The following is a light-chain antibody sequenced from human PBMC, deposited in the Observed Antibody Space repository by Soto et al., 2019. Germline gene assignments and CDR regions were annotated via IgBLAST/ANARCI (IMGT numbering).Light chain of an antibody. CDR2: DAS. Sequence: ELVLPQSPATLSLSPGARATLSCRASQSVSSYLAWYQQKPGQAPRLLIYDASNRATGIPARFSGSGSGRDFTLTISSLEPEDFAVYYCQQYGTSPRTFGQGTKVDI. CDR3: QQYGTSPRT. V-gene: IGKV3-11*02. J-gene: IGKJ1*01. CDR1: QSVSSY.